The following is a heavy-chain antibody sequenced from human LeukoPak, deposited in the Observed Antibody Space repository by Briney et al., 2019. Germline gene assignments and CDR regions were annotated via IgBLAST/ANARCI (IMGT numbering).Heavy chain of an antibody. CDR3: ARRGWSSGWYEDYFDY. CDR1: GFTFSDYY. CDR2: ISSSGSTI. Sequence: GGSLRLSCAASGFTFSDYYMSWIRQAPGKGLEWVSYISSSGSTIYYADSVKGRFTISRDNAKNSLYLQMNSLRAEDTAVYYCARRGWSSGWYEDYFDYWGQGTLVTVSS. J-gene: IGHJ4*02. D-gene: IGHD6-19*01. V-gene: IGHV3-11*01.